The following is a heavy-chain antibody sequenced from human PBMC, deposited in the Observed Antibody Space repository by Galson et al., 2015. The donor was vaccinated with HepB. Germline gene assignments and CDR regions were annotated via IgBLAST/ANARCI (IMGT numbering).Heavy chain of an antibody. V-gene: IGHV3-23*01. D-gene: IGHD7-27*01. CDR1: GFTFSSYA. CDR3: AKGRNWGLSPLGAFDI. CDR2: ISGSGGST. J-gene: IGHJ3*02. Sequence: SLRLSCAASGFTFSSYAMSWVRQAPGKGLEWVSAISGSGGSTYYADSVKGRFTISRDNSKNTLYLQMNSLRAEDTAVYYCAKGRNWGLSPLGAFDIWGQGTMVTVSS.